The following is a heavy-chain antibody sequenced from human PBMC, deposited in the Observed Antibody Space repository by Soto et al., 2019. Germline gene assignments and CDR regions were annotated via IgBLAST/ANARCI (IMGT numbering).Heavy chain of an antibody. CDR2: IHQDGSAK. D-gene: IGHD6-13*01. V-gene: IGHV3-7*01. CDR1: GFTFSSYL. Sequence: GGSLRLSCAASGFTFSSYLMSWVRQAPGKGLEWVANIHQDGSAKNYVDSVKGRFTISRDNAKNSLILQMNSLRAEDTAVYYCARIAAAGTNFDYWGQGTLVTVSS. CDR3: ARIAAAGTNFDY. J-gene: IGHJ4*02.